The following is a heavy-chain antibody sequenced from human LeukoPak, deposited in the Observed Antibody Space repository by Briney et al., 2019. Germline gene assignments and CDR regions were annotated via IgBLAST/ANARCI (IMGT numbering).Heavy chain of an antibody. CDR1: GGSISSGDYY. D-gene: IGHD2-15*01. J-gene: IGHJ6*04. CDR3: GRAKALLYYYYGMDV. Sequence: PSQTPSLTCTVSGGSISSGDYYWSWIRQPPGKGLEWIGYIYYSGSTYYNPSLKSRVTISVDTSKNQFSLKLSSVTAADTAVYYCGRAKALLYYYYGMDVWGKGTTVTVSS. CDR2: IYYSGST. V-gene: IGHV4-30-4*01.